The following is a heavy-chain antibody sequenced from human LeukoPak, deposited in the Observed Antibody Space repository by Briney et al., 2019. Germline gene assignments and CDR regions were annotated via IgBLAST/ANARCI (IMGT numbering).Heavy chain of an antibody. D-gene: IGHD2-15*01. CDR1: GFTFSSYG. J-gene: IGHJ6*03. Sequence: GGSLRLSCAASGFTFSSYGMHCVRHAPGKGLEWGAVIRYDGSNKYYADSAKGRFTISRDNSKNTLYLQMNSLRAEDTAVYYCARGLGYCSGGSCSSYMDVWGKGTTVTVSS. CDR3: ARGLGYCSGGSCSSYMDV. V-gene: IGHV3-30*02. CDR2: IRYDGSNK.